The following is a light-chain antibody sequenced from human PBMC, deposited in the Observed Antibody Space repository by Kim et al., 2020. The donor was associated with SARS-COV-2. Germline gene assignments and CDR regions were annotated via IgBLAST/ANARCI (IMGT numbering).Light chain of an antibody. Sequence: VSPGERATLSCRASQSVGTTLAWYQQKPGQPPSLLIFASSTRATGVPARFSGSGSGTEFTLTISSLQSEDFAVYYCQHYNNWPYTFGQGTKLEI. CDR1: QSVGTT. J-gene: IGKJ2*01. CDR2: ASS. V-gene: IGKV3-15*01. CDR3: QHYNNWPYT.